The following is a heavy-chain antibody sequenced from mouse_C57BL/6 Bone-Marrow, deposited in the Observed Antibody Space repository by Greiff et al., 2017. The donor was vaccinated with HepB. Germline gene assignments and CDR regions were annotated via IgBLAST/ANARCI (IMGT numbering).Heavy chain of an antibody. CDR3: ATLYGSSQYYFDY. CDR1: GYSFTDYN. Sequence: VQLQQSGPELVKPGASVKISCKASGYSFTDYNMNWVKQSNGKSLEWIGVINPNYGTTSYNQKFKGKATLTVDQSSSTAYMQLNSLTSEDSAVYSCATLYGSSQYYFDYWGQGTTLTVSS. CDR2: INPNYGTT. J-gene: IGHJ2*01. V-gene: IGHV1-39*01. D-gene: IGHD1-1*01.